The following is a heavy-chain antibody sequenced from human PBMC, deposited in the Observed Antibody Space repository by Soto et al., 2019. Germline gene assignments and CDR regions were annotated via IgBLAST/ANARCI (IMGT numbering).Heavy chain of an antibody. CDR3: ARDWGYDPDPTYYYGMDV. D-gene: IGHD5-12*01. J-gene: IGHJ6*02. CDR2: IYPGDSDT. V-gene: IGHV5-51*01. Sequence: GESLKISCKGSGYTFTDYWIGWVRQLPGKGLEWMGIIYPGDSDTRYSPSFQGHVTITVDKSTSTAYLQWNTLKASDTAMYYCARDWGYDPDPTYYYGMDVWGQGTKVTVSS. CDR1: GYTFTDYW.